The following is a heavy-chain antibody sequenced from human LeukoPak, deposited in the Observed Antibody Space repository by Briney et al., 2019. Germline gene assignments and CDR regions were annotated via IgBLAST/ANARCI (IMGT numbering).Heavy chain of an antibody. V-gene: IGHV4-30-4*01. D-gene: IGHD6-25*01. CDR1: GGSIGSGDSY. J-gene: IGHJ4*02. CDR2: IYYSGST. Sequence: SETLSLTCTVSGGSIGSGDSYWRWIRQPPGKGLEWIGYIYYSGSTYYNPSLKSRFTISVDTSKNQFSLKLSSVTAADTAVYYCARSIAALDYWGRGTLVTVSS. CDR3: ARSIAALDY.